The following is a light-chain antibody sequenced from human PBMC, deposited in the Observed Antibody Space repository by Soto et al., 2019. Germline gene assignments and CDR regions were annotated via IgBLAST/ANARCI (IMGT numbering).Light chain of an antibody. CDR2: EGN. CDR3: CSYATSSTYV. V-gene: IGLV2-23*01. Sequence: QSVLTQPASVSGSPGQSITISCTGASSDVGTFSLVSWYQQHPGKAPKLIIYEGNKRPSGVSSRFSGLKSGDTVSLTVSGLQAEDEADYYCCSYATSSTYVFGTGTKVTVL. J-gene: IGLJ1*01. CDR1: SSDVGTFSL.